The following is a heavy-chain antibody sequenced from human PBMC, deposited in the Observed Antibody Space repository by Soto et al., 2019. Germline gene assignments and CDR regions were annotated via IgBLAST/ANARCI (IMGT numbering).Heavy chain of an antibody. CDR1: GFTISDYY. J-gene: IGHJ4*02. D-gene: IGHD2-15*01. CDR3: AKGPVVVAATHDYFDY. CDR2: TRNKVNSYTT. V-gene: IGHV3-72*01. Sequence: GSLRLSCAAAGFTISDYYMDWVRQAPGMGLEWVARTRNKVNSYTTYYADSVKGRFTISRDNSKNTLYLQMNSLRAEDTAVYYGAKGPVVVAATHDYFDYWGQGTLVTVSS.